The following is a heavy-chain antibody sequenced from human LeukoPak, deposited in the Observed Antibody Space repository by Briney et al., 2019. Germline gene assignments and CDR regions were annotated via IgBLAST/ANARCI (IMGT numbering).Heavy chain of an antibody. V-gene: IGHV1-69*06. CDR1: GGTFSSYA. CDR2: IIPIFGTA. J-gene: IGHJ5*02. Sequence: SVKVSCKASGGTFSSYAISWVRQAPGQGLEWMGGIIPIFGTANYAQKFQGRVTITADKSTSTAYMELSSLRSEDTAVYYCARIDSSSWYVRLARGGWFDPWGQGTLVTVSS. CDR3: ARIDSSSWYVRLARGGWFDP. D-gene: IGHD6-13*01.